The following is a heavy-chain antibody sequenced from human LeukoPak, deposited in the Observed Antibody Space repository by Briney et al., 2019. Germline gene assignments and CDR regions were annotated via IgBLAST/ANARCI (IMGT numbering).Heavy chain of an antibody. CDR2: INPDGTIT. Sequence: GGSLRLSCAASGFTFSPYWMLWVRQAPGKGLVWVSRINPDGTITGYADSVKGRFTISRDNAKNTLYLQMDSLRAEDTAVYYCAIRRGYTYVDDYWGQGTLVTVSS. CDR1: GFTFSPYW. CDR3: AIRRGYTYVDDY. D-gene: IGHD5-18*01. V-gene: IGHV3-74*01. J-gene: IGHJ4*02.